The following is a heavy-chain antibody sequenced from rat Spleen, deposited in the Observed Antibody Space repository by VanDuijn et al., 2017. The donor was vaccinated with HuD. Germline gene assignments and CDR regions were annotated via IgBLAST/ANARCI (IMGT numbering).Heavy chain of an antibody. CDR2: ISHDGSKT. J-gene: IGHJ3*01. CDR3: TARFDWFAY. Sequence: EVQLVASGGGLVQPGRSLKLSCAASGFTFNNYDMAWVRQSPTKGLEWVAYISHDGSKTYFRDSVKGRFIISRDNTKSTLYRQMDSLRSEDTATYYCTARFDWFAYWGQGTLLTVSS. CDR1: GFTFNNYD. V-gene: IGHV5-29*01.